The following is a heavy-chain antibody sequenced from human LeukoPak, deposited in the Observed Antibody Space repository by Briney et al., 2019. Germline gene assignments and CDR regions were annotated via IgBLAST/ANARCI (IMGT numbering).Heavy chain of an antibody. V-gene: IGHV3-21*01. CDR1: GFTFSSYS. CDR3: ARDLGIAVAGLNYFDY. Sequence: VGSLRLSCAASGFTFSSYSMNWVRQAPGKGLEWVSSISSSSSYIYYADSVKGRFTISRDNAKNSLYLQMNSLRAEDTAVYYCARDLGIAVAGLNYFDYWGQGTLVTVSS. J-gene: IGHJ4*02. CDR2: ISSSSSYI. D-gene: IGHD6-19*01.